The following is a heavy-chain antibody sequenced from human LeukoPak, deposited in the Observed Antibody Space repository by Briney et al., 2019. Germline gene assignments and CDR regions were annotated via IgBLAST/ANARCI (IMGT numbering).Heavy chain of an antibody. CDR1: GMSLTDYY. J-gene: IGHJ4*02. D-gene: IGHD3-22*01. CDR3: ARDRYYDSSGYH. V-gene: IGHV4-39*07. CDR2: IYYSGST. Sequence: SETLSLTCGVSGMSLTDYYWTWIRHSPGKGLEWIGSIYYSGSTYYNPSLKSRVTISVDTSKNQFSLKLSSVTAADTAVYYCARDRYYDSSGYHWGQGTLVTVSS.